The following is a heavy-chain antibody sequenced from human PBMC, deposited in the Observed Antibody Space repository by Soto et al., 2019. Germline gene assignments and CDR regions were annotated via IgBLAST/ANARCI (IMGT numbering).Heavy chain of an antibody. Sequence: GGSLRLSCAASGFTFSSYAMSWVRQAPGKGLEWVSAISGSGGSTYYADSVKGRFTISRDNSKNTLYLQMNSLRAEDTAVYYCAKGRGVFCSSTSCYIGVTETPYYMDVWGKGTTVTVSS. CDR3: AKGRGVFCSSTSCYIGVTETPYYMDV. CDR1: GFTFSSYA. V-gene: IGHV3-23*01. J-gene: IGHJ6*03. D-gene: IGHD2-2*02. CDR2: ISGSGGST.